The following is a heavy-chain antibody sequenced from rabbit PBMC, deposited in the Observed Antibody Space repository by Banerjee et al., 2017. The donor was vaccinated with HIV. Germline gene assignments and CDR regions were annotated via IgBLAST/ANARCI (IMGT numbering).Heavy chain of an antibody. V-gene: IGHV1S45*01. CDR1: GFSFSSSDY. CDR3: ARSYTGNTGYVLYL. Sequence: QEQLVESGGGLVQPEGSLTLTCTASGFSFSSSDYMCWVRQAPGKGLEWIACIYAGYSGSTYYANWAKGRFTISKTSSTTVTLQMTSLTAADTATYFCARSYTGNTGYVLYLWGPGTLVTVS. CDR2: IYAGYSGST. D-gene: IGHD1-1*01. J-gene: IGHJ4*01.